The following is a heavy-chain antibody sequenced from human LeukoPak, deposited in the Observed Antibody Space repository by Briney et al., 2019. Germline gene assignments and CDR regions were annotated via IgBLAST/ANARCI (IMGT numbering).Heavy chain of an antibody. V-gene: IGHV4-30-4*01. D-gene: IGHD7-27*01. CDR3: AREGTGEYHFDY. Sequence: SETLSLTCTVSGGSISSGDYYWSWIRQPPGKGLEWIGYIYYSGNTYYNPSLKSRVTISVDTSKNHFSLKLSSVTAADTAVYYCAREGTGEYHFDYWGQGTLVTVSS. CDR2: IYYSGNT. CDR1: GGSISSGDYY. J-gene: IGHJ4*02.